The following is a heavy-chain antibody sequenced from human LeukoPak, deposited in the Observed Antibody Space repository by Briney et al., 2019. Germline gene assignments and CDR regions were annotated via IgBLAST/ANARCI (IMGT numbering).Heavy chain of an antibody. J-gene: IGHJ4*02. CDR3: ARDQISPRGYCSGGSCYPTFYYFDY. CDR2: IYCGGSH. CDR1: GFTVSSNY. V-gene: IGHV3-53*01. Sequence: GGAPRLSFAASGFTVSSNYMSLVRPAPRKGLGWVSVIYCGGSHYYADSVKGRFTISRDNSKNTLYLQMNSLRAEDTAVYYCARDQISPRGYCSGGSCYPTFYYFDYWGQGTLVTVSS. D-gene: IGHD2-15*01.